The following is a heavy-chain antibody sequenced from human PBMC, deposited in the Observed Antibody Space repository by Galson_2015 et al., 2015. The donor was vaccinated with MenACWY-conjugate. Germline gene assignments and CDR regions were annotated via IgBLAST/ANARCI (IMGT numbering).Heavy chain of an antibody. CDR2: ISYDGSNK. Sequence: SLRLSCAASGFTFSSYAMHWVRQAPGKGLEWVAVISYDGSNKYYADSVKGRFTISRDNSKSTLYLQMNSLRAEDTAVYYCARRGRHLYYYYGMDVWGQGTTVTVSS. V-gene: IGHV3-30*04. CDR1: GFTFSSYA. J-gene: IGHJ6*02. D-gene: IGHD5-12*01. CDR3: ARRGRHLYYYYGMDV.